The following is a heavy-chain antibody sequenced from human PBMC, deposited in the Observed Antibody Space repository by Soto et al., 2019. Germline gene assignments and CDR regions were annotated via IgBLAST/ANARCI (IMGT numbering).Heavy chain of an antibody. CDR3: ARGYDYDSGGYLFDS. CDR1: GGSVSSDIYY. D-gene: IGHD3-22*01. J-gene: IGHJ4*02. V-gene: IGHV4-31*11. CDR2: IYYSGHT. Sequence: SETLSLTCAASGGSVSSDIYYWTWIRQHPGKGLEWIGYIYYSGHTYYNPSLKSRVTISLDTSNNQFSLKLTSVTAADTAVYYCARGYDYDSGGYLFDSWGQGTLVTVSS.